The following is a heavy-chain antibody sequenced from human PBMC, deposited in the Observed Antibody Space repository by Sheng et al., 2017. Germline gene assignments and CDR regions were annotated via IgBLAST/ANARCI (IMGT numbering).Heavy chain of an antibody. D-gene: IGHD3-22*01. V-gene: IGHV3-30*04. CDR2: ISYDGSNK. CDR3: ARDGHYYDSSGHYYYFDY. J-gene: IGHJ4*02. CDR1: GFTFSSYA. Sequence: QVQLVESGGGVVQPGRSLRLSCAASGFTFSSYAMHWVRQAPGKGLEWVTVISYDGSNKYYADSVKGRFTISRDNSKNTLYLQMNSLRAEDTAVYYCARDGHYYDSSGHYYYFDYWGQGTLVTVSS.